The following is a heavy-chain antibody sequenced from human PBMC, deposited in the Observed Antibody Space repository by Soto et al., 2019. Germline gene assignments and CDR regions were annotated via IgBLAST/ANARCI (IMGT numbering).Heavy chain of an antibody. Sequence: GGSLRLSCAVSGFTFSDYWMSWVRQTPGKGLEWVANIKQDGNEKYYVDSVKGRFTISRDNAKNSLYLQMNSLRAEDTAVYYCARGLCSCGGYSPRDAFDIWGQGTMVTVSS. CDR1: GFTFSDYW. J-gene: IGHJ3*02. D-gene: IGHD6-13*01. V-gene: IGHV3-7*01. CDR2: IKQDGNEK. CDR3: ARGLCSCGGYSPRDAFDI.